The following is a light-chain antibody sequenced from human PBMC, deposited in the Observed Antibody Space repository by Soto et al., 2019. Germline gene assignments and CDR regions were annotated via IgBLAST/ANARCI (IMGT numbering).Light chain of an antibody. CDR1: QTVSITY. J-gene: IGKJ4*01. Sequence: VLTQSPGTLSLSQGESATLSCRPSQTVSITYLTWYQQKPGQAPRLLIYNASNRATGIPARFSGSGSGTDFTLTISSLENEDFAVYYCQKRSNWPLPFGGGTKG. V-gene: IGKV3D-20*02. CDR3: QKRSNWPLP. CDR2: NAS.